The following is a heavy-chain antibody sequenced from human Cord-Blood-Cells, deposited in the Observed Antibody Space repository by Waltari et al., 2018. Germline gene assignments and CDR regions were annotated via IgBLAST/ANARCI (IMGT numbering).Heavy chain of an antibody. J-gene: IGHJ3*02. CDR1: GFTFTSAA. V-gene: IGHV1-58*01. D-gene: IGHD2-21*02. Sequence: QMQLVQSGPEVTKPGTSVKVSCKASGFTFTSAAVLWVRQARGQRLEWIGWIVVGSGNTNYAQKFQERVTITRDMSTSTAYMELSSLRSEDTAVYYCAASEVVTAMNAFDIWGQGTMVTVSS. CDR2: IVVGSGNT. CDR3: AASEVVTAMNAFDI.